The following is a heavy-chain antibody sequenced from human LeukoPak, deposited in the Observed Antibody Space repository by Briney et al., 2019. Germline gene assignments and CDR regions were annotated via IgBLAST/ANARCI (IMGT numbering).Heavy chain of an antibody. CDR2: INHSGST. V-gene: IGHV4-34*01. D-gene: IGHD3-16*02. CDR1: GGSFSDYY. CDR3: ARDRVRYDYVWGSYRPDDAFDI. J-gene: IGHJ3*02. Sequence: SETLSLTCAVYGGSFSDYYWSWIRQPPGRGLEWIGEINHSGSTNYNPSLRSRVTISVDTSKNQFSLKLSSVTAADTAVYYCARDRVRYDYVWGSYRPDDAFDIWGQGTMVTVSS.